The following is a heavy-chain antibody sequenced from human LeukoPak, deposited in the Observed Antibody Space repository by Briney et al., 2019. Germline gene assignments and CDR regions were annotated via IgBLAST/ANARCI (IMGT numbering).Heavy chain of an antibody. J-gene: IGHJ5*02. CDR1: GFTFSNYA. V-gene: IGHV3-23*01. CDR3: ARDRTVTMGWFDP. D-gene: IGHD4-17*01. CDR2: ISGSGAST. Sequence: PGGSLRLSCAASGFTFSNYAMTWVRQAPGKGLEWVSGISGSGASTYYADSVKGRFTISRDNSKNTLYLQVNSLRAEDTAVYYCARDRTVTMGWFDPWGQGTLVTVSS.